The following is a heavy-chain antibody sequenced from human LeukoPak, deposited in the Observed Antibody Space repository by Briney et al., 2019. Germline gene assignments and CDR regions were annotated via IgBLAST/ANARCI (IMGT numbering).Heavy chain of an antibody. CDR2: ISAYNGNT. Sequence: GGSVKVSYKASGYTFISYGISWVRQAPGQGLEWVGWISAYNGNTNYAQKVQGRVTMTTDTSTSTAYMEMRSLRSDDTAVYYCAREGYSGYGGYYYYGIDVWGKGTTVTVSS. J-gene: IGHJ6*04. V-gene: IGHV1-18*04. CDR1: GYTFISYG. D-gene: IGHD5-12*01. CDR3: AREGYSGYGGYYYYGIDV.